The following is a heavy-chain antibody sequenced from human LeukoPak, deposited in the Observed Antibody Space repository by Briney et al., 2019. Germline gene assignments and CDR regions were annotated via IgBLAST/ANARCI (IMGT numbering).Heavy chain of an antibody. V-gene: IGHV1-2*04. J-gene: IGHJ4*02. CDR2: INPNSGGT. Sequence: ASVKVSCKASGYTFTGYYMHWVRQAPGQGHEWMGWINPNSGGTNYAQKFQGWVTMTRDTSISTAYMELSRLRSDDTAVYYCARDFGLGHYYFDYWGQGTLVTVSS. CDR1: GYTFTGYY. D-gene: IGHD3/OR15-3a*01. CDR3: ARDFGLGHYYFDY.